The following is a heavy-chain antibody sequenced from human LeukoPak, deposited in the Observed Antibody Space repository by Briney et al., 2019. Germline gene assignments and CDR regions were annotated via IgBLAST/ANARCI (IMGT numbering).Heavy chain of an antibody. Sequence: SETLSLACTVSGGSISSYYWSWIRQSPGKGLDWIGYIYYSRSTNYNPSLKSRVTISVDTSKNQFSLKLSSVTAADTAVYYCARDQKGGQWLGRHYYYFYYMDVWGTGTTVTVSS. V-gene: IGHV4-59*01. D-gene: IGHD6-19*01. CDR1: GGSISSYY. CDR2: IYYSRST. CDR3: ARDQKGGQWLGRHYYYFYYMDV. J-gene: IGHJ6*03.